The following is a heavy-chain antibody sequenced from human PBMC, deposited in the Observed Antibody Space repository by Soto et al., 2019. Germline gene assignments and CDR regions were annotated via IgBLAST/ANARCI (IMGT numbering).Heavy chain of an antibody. CDR3: ARGRLIGGYSFYYYYGMDV. CDR1: GGSISSYY. V-gene: IGHV4-59*12. CDR2: IYYSGST. Sequence: PSETLSLTCTVSGGSISSYYWSWIRQPPGKGLEWIGYIYYSGSTNYNPSLKSRVTISVDTSKNQFSLKLSSVTAADTAVYYCARGRLIGGYSFYYYYGMDVWGQGTTVTVSS. D-gene: IGHD5-18*01. J-gene: IGHJ6*02.